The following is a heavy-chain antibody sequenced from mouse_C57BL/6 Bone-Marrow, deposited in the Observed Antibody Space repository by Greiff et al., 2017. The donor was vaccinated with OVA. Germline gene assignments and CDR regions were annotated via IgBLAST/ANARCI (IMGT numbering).Heavy chain of an antibody. V-gene: IGHV1-59*01. CDR1: GYTFTSYW. CDR2: IDPSDSYT. CDR3: ARRPYRGYFDY. Sequence: VQLQQPGAELVRPGTSVKLSCKASGYTFTSYWMHWVKQRPGQGLEWIGVIDPSDSYTNYNQKFKGKATLTVDTSSSTAYMQLSSLTSEDSAVYYCARRPYRGYFDYWGQGTTLTVSS. D-gene: IGHD2-12*01. J-gene: IGHJ2*01.